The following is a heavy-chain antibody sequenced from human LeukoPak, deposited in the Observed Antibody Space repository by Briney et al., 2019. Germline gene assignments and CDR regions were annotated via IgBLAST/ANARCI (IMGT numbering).Heavy chain of an antibody. CDR2: IIPIFGTA. V-gene: IGHV1-69*05. J-gene: IGHJ4*02. D-gene: IGHD5-24*01. CDR3: ARGVPTIKLLPYFDY. CDR1: GGTFSSYA. Sequence: VKVSCKASGGTFSSYAISWVRQAPGQGLEWMGGIIPIFGTANYAQKFQGRVTITTDESTSTAYMELSSLRSEDTAVYYCARGVPTIKLLPYFDYWGQGTLVTVSS.